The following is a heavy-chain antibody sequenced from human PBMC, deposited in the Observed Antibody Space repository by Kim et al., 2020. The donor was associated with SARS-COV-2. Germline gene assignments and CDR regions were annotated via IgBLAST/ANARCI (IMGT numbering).Heavy chain of an antibody. J-gene: IGHJ4*01. V-gene: IGHV3-7*01. Sequence: WGSLRLSCAASGFTFSYYWMTWVRQVPGKGLEWVANIEQDGGEKYYVDSVNGRFTISRDNSKNSLFLQMNSLRAEDTAVYYCVRIYDSSTSGTSYFYFD. CDR1: GFTFSYYW. CDR3: VRIYDSSTSGTSYFYFD. CDR2: IEQDGGEK. D-gene: IGHD3-10*01.